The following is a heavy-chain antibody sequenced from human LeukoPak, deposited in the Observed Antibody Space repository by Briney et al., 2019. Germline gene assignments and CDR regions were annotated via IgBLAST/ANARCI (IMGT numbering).Heavy chain of an antibody. CDR2: IYSGGST. V-gene: IGHV3-53*01. D-gene: IGHD6-19*01. CDR1: GFTVSSNY. Sequence: GGSLRLSCAASGFTVSSNYMSWVRQAPGKGLEWVSVIYSGGSTYYADSVKGRFTISRDNSKNTLYLQMNSLRAEDTAVYYCARRGPSIAVAGAYWYFDLWGRGTLVTVSS. CDR3: ARRGPSIAVAGAYWYFDL. J-gene: IGHJ2*01.